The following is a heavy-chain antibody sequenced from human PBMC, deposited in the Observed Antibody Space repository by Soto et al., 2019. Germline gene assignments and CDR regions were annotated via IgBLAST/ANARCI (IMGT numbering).Heavy chain of an antibody. J-gene: IGHJ4*02. CDR2: IYYSGST. D-gene: IGHD1-1*01. Sequence: LTCTVSGGSISSGGYYWSWIRQHPGKGLEWIGYIYYSGSTYYNPSLKSRVTISVDTSKNQFSLKLSSVTAADTAVYYCATEGTAYYFDYWGQGALVTVSS. CDR3: ATEGTAYYFDY. CDR1: GGSISSGGYY. V-gene: IGHV4-31*03.